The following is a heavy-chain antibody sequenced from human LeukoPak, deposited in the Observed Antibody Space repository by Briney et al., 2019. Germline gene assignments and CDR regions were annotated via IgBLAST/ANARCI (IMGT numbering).Heavy chain of an antibody. V-gene: IGHV4-39*01. CDR2: FYYSGST. J-gene: IGHJ4*02. CDR3: ARRPQRGYVPFDY. Sequence: SETLSLTCTVSGGSISSSSYYWGWIRQPPGKGLEWIGSFYYSGSTYYNPSLKSRVTISVDTSKKQFSLKLSSVTAADTAVYYCARRPQRGYVPFDYWGQGTLVTVSS. D-gene: IGHD5-12*01. CDR1: GGSISSSSYY.